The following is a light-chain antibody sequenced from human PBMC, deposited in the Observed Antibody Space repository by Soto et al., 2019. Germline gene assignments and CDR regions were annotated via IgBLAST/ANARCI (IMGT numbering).Light chain of an antibody. CDR2: DVI. Sequence: QSALTQPASVSDSPGRSITISCIGTSSDIGAFNHVSWHQQHPGEAPKLIIYDVINRPSGVSNRFSGSKTGNTASLIISGLQAEDEADYYCSSYTSSSSYVFGSGTKVTVL. J-gene: IGLJ1*01. V-gene: IGLV2-14*03. CDR1: SSDIGAFNH. CDR3: SSYTSSSSYV.